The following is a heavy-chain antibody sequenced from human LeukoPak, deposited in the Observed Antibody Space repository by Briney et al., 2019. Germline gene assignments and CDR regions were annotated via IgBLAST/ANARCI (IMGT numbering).Heavy chain of an antibody. Sequence: SVKVSCKGSGYTLSNHAFSWVRQAPGQGLEWMGGIIPIFGTANYAQKFQGRVTITADESTSTAYMELSSLRSEDTAVYYCARGSGTEWLLLYWGQGTLVTVSS. D-gene: IGHD3-22*01. J-gene: IGHJ4*02. CDR3: ARGSGTEWLLLY. CDR1: GYTLSNHA. CDR2: IIPIFGTA. V-gene: IGHV1-69*13.